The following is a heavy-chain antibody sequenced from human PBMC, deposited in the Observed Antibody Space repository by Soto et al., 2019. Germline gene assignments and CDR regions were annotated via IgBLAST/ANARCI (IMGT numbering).Heavy chain of an antibody. CDR1: GFTFSTYA. CDR3: AKDQGSSWYEIDY. J-gene: IGHJ4*02. Sequence: GGSLRLSCAASGFTFSTYAMSWVRQAPGKGLEWVAVISYNGSTTYYADSVKGRFTISRDNSKNTLYLQMNSLRAEDTAVYYCAKDQGSSWYEIDYWGQGTLVTVSS. V-gene: IGHV3-23*01. D-gene: IGHD6-13*01. CDR2: ISYNGSTT.